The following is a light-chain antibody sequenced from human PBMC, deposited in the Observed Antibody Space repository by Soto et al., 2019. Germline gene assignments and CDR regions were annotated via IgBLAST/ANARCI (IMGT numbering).Light chain of an antibody. CDR1: QSGLYSSNNKNY. J-gene: IGKJ4*01. CDR2: WAS. Sequence: DIVMTQSPDSLAVYLGERATINCKSSQSGLYSSNNKNYLAWYQQKPGQPPKLLIYWASTRESGVPDRFSGSGSGTDLPLNISSLQADDVAVYYCQQYYSSPRLTFGGGTKVEIK. V-gene: IGKV4-1*01. CDR3: QQYYSSPRLT.